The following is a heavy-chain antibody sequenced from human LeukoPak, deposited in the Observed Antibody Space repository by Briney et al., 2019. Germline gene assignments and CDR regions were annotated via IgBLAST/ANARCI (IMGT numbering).Heavy chain of an antibody. V-gene: IGHV1-2*02. Sequence: GASVKVSCKASGYAFTGYYMHWVRQAPGQGLEWMGWINPNSGGTNYAQKFQGRVTMTRDTSISTAYMELSRLRSDDTAVYYCARDDSLGATYYYWGQGTLVTVSS. J-gene: IGHJ4*02. D-gene: IGHD1-26*01. CDR2: INPNSGGT. CDR1: GYAFTGYY. CDR3: ARDDSLGATYYY.